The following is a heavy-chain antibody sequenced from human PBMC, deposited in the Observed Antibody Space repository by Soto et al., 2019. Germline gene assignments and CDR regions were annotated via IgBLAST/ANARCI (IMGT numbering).Heavy chain of an antibody. Sequence: QVQLVQSGAEVKQSGASVKVSCKASGYDFTAYDINWVRQASGQGLERMGWMNPINGATGFAQRFQGRVSMTRNTATDTAYLDLTGLRSDDTAVYYCGRGPSPRAPAGGTPYYFAMDVWGQGTTVTVSS. J-gene: IGHJ6*02. V-gene: IGHV1-8*02. CDR2: MNPINGAT. D-gene: IGHD6-13*01. CDR3: GRGPSPRAPAGGTPYYFAMDV. CDR1: GYDFTAYD.